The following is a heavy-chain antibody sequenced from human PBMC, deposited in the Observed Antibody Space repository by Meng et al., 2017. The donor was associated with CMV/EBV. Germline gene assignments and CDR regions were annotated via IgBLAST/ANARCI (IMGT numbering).Heavy chain of an antibody. V-gene: IGHV3-49*04. D-gene: IGHD3-9*01. CDR2: IRSKAYGGTT. CDR1: GFTFGYYA. Sequence: GESLKISCTASGFTFGYYAISWVRQAPGKGLEGVGFIRSKAYGGTTEYAASVKGRFTIPRDDSKSIAYMQMNSLKTEDTSVYYCTRDYEKYYDILTGYYRFGFFDYWGQGTLVTVSS. CDR3: TRDYEKYYDILTGYYRFGFFDY. J-gene: IGHJ4*02.